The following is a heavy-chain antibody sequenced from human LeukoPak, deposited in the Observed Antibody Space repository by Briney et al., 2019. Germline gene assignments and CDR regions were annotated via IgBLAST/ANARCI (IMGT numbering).Heavy chain of an antibody. V-gene: IGHV1-3*01. D-gene: IGHD1-26*01. CDR2: INGGNGET. Sequence: ASVKVSCKGSGYTFSAYVLHWVRQAPGQSLEWMGWINGGNGETRYSEKFHGRDTITRDAPAKTSYMELSSLGLEDTAVYYCARGWWDLGEIPFWGQGTLVTVSS. CDR1: GYTFSAYV. CDR3: ARGWWDLGEIPF. J-gene: IGHJ4*02.